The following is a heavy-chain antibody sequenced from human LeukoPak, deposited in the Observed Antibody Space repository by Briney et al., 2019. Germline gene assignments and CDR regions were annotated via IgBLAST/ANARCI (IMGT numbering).Heavy chain of an antibody. Sequence: GGSLRLSCAASGFTVSSNCMSWVRRAPGKGLEWVSSISDDSNYIYYADSVEGRFTISRDNAKNSLYLQMNSLRAEDTAVYYCANHLACGSTSCPPFDYWGQGTLVTVSS. J-gene: IGHJ4*02. V-gene: IGHV3-21*01. CDR1: GFTVSSNC. CDR3: ANHLACGSTSCPPFDY. D-gene: IGHD2-2*01. CDR2: ISDDSNYI.